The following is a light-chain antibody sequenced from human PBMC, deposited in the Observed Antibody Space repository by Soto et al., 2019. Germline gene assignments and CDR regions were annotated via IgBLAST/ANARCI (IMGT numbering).Light chain of an antibody. CDR3: QQYNSYWT. J-gene: IGKJ1*01. Sequence: DIQMTQSPSSLSASVGARAPITCRASQSISSYLNWYQQKPGKAPKLLIYAASSLQSGVPSRFSGSGSGTEFTLTISSLQPDDFATYYCQQYNSYWTFGQGTKVDIK. V-gene: IGKV1-5*01. CDR2: AAS. CDR1: QSISSY.